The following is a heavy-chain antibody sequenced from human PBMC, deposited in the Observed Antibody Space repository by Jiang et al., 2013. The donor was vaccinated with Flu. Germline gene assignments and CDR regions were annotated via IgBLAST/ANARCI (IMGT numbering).Heavy chain of an antibody. CDR1: GGSISSGGYY. CDR2: IYYSGST. D-gene: IGHD3-9*01. V-gene: IGHV4-31*03. CDR3: ARAADILTGPGAGTYYYYGMDV. J-gene: IGHJ6*02. Sequence: GSGLVKPSQTLSLTCTVSGGSISSGGYYWSWIRQHPGKGLEWIGYIYYSGSTYYNPSLKSRVTISVDTSKNQFSLKLSSVTAADTAVYYCARAADILTGPGAGTYYYYGMDVWGQGTTVTVSS.